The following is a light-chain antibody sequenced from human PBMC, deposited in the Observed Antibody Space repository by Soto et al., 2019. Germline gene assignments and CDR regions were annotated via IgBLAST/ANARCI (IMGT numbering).Light chain of an antibody. CDR2: EVN. Sequence: QSVLTQPASVSGSPGQSITISCTGTSSDVGGYNYVSWYQQHPGKAPKLMIYEVNNRPSGVSNRFSGSKSGNTASLTISGLQGEDEADYYCHSYTSSTTYVFGTGTKLTVL. CDR1: SSDVGGYNY. CDR3: HSYTSSTTYV. J-gene: IGLJ1*01. V-gene: IGLV2-14*01.